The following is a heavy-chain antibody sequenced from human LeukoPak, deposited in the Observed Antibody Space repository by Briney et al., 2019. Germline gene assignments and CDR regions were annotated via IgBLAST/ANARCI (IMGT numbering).Heavy chain of an antibody. CDR2: INPSGGST. Sequence: GASVKVSCKASGYSFTTHYMHWVRQAPGQGLEWMGIINPSGGSTSYAQKFQGRVTMTRDMSTSTVYMELSSLRSEDTAVYYCARDPGGYGSGSSGLDDAFDIWGQGTMVTVSS. J-gene: IGHJ3*02. CDR1: GYSFTTHY. CDR3: ARDPGGYGSGSSGLDDAFDI. V-gene: IGHV1-46*01. D-gene: IGHD3-10*01.